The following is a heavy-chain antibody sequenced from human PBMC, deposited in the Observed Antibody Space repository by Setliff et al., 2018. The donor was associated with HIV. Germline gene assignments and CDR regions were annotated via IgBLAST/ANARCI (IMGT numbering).Heavy chain of an antibody. D-gene: IGHD6-19*01. J-gene: IGHJ4*02. Sequence: GGSLRLSCVASGFTFINYAMSWVRQAPGKGLEWVSAVVGGASSTVYADSVKGRFTISRDNPKNTLYLQMNSLRPEDTAIYYCAKLAPSYSSGKDDFWGQGTLVTVSS. CDR1: GFTFINYA. CDR2: VVGGASST. V-gene: IGHV3-23*01. CDR3: AKLAPSYSSGKDDF.